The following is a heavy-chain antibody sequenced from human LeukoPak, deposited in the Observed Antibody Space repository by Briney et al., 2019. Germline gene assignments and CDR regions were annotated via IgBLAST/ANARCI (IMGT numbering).Heavy chain of an antibody. J-gene: IGHJ3*02. CDR2: IYYSGIT. CDR3: ARAGTYYYDSVGAFDI. CDR1: GGSISSSGYY. D-gene: IGHD3-22*01. Sequence: SETLSLTCTVSGGSISSSGYYWGWIRQSPGEGLEWIGNIYYSGITYYNASLKTRLTISVDTSKNQFSLKLSSVTAADTAVYYCARAGTYYYDSVGAFDIWGQGTMVTVSS. V-gene: IGHV4-39*07.